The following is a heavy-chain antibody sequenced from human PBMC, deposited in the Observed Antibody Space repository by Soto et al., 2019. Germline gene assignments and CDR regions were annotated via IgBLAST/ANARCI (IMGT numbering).Heavy chain of an antibody. V-gene: IGHV4-61*08. J-gene: IGHJ6*02. CDR2: IYYTGST. CDR3: ARDCSGGSCPGPYYFGMDV. CDR1: GGSISSGGYY. Sequence: SETLSLTCTASGGSISSGGYYWSWIRQPPGKGLEWIGYIYYTGSTKYNPSLKSRVTISVDTSNNQFSLKLSSVTAADTAVYYCARDCSGGSCPGPYYFGMDVWGQGTTVTV. D-gene: IGHD2-15*01.